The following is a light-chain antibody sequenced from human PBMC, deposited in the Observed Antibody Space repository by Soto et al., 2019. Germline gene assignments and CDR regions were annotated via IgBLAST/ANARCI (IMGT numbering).Light chain of an antibody. CDR3: QQYNNWPPLT. CDR1: QSVSNN. J-gene: IGKJ4*01. CDR2: AAS. V-gene: IGKV3-15*01. Sequence: EIVMTQSPATLSVSPGERVTLSCRASQSVSNNLAWYQQKPGQAPRLLIYAASTRATGLPARFSGSGSGTQFTLTISSLQSEDFAVYYCQQYNNWPPLTFGGGTKVEI.